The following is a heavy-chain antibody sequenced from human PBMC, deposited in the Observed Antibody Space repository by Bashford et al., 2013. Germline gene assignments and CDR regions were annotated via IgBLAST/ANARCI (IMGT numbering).Heavy chain of an antibody. V-gene: IGHV3-72*01. CDR3: VRGGSGWSLGY. Sequence: VRQAPGKGLEWVGRIGNKAYSSTTEYAASVKGRFIVSRDDSRNSLYLQMNSLKTEDTAVYYCVRGGSGWSLGYWGQGTLVTVSS. D-gene: IGHD6-19*01. J-gene: IGHJ4*02. CDR2: IGNKAYSSTT.